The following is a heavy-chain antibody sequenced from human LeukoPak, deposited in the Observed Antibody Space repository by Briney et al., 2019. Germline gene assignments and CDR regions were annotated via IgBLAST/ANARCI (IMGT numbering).Heavy chain of an antibody. Sequence: SETLSLTCTVSGGSISSYYWSWIRQPPGKGLEWIGYIYYSGSTNYNPSLKSRVTISVDTSKNQFSLKLSSVTAADTAVYYCASRRPLAAAGFDPWVQGTLVTVSS. CDR3: ASRRPLAAAGFDP. V-gene: IGHV4-59*08. D-gene: IGHD6-13*01. CDR2: IYYSGST. CDR1: GGSISSYY. J-gene: IGHJ5*02.